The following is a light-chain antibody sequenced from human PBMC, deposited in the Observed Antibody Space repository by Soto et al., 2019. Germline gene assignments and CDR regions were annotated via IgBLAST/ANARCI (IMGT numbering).Light chain of an antibody. CDR1: QSVRSY. CDR3: QQYGSTPRT. Sequence: ESMLTQSPATLSLSPGERATLSCRASQSVRSYLAWYQQKPGQAPRLLIYGASSRATGIPDRFSGSGSGTDFTLTISGLEPEDIAVYYCQQYGSTPRTFGQGTKVDIK. V-gene: IGKV3-20*01. J-gene: IGKJ1*01. CDR2: GAS.